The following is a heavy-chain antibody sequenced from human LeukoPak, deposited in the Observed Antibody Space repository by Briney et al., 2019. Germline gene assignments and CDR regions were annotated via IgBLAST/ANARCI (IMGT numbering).Heavy chain of an antibody. J-gene: IGHJ4*02. CDR1: GFTFSSYS. D-gene: IGHD1-26*01. CDR3: AKGASSSSAPLSGSQIFDY. Sequence: PGGSLRLSCAASGFTFSSYSMNWVRQAPGKGLEWVSSISSSSSYIYYADSVKGRFTISRDNSKNTLSLQMSSLRAEDTAVYYCAKGASSSSAPLSGSQIFDYWGQGTLVTVSS. CDR2: ISSSSSYI. V-gene: IGHV3-21*04.